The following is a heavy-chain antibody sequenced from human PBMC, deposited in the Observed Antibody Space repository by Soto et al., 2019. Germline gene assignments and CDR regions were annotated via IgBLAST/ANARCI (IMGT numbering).Heavy chain of an antibody. CDR3: ARVGENGAFDI. D-gene: IGHD2-8*01. V-gene: IGHV4-34*01. J-gene: IGHJ3*02. CDR2: INHSGST. CDR1: GGSFSGYY. Sequence: QVQLQQWGAGLLKPSETLSLTCAVYGGSFSGYYWSWIRQPPGKGLEWIGEINHSGSTNYNPSLKSRVTVSVDTSKNQFSLKLSSVTAADTAVYYCARVGENGAFDIWGQGTMVTVSS.